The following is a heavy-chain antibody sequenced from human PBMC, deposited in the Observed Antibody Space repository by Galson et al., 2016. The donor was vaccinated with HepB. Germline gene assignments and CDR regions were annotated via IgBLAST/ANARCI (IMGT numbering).Heavy chain of an antibody. CDR1: GFTFKRHA. CDR3: ANVFWSDSSEGPLRH. CDR2: ISGTGGST. Sequence: SLRLSCAASGFTFKRHAMSWVRQTPGKGLEGVSVISGTGGSTYYADSVKGRFTISRDNSKDTLYLQMNSLRPDDTAVYFCANVFWSDSSEGPLRHWGQGTLVSVSS. D-gene: IGHD3-3*01. V-gene: IGHV3-23*01. J-gene: IGHJ1*01.